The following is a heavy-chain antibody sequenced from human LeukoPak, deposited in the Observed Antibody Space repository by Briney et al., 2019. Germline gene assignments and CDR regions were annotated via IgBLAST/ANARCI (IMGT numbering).Heavy chain of an antibody. J-gene: IGHJ5*02. CDR1: GYSITSGFS. Sequence: SETLSLTCAVSGYSITSGFSWGWIRQPPGKGLEWIGTISHSGTTDYKSTLESRLTISMDTSKNLFSLRLTSVTAADTAVYYCAREGAVPGINPWGQGTLVTVSS. CDR3: AREGAVPGINP. V-gene: IGHV4-38-2*02. D-gene: IGHD3-16*01. CDR2: ISHSGTT.